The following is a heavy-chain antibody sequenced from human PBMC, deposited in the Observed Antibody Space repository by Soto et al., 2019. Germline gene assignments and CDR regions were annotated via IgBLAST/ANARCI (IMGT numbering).Heavy chain of an antibody. CDR3: VRAGVAPYYYYGMDV. CDR2: IGNSGDT. V-gene: IGHV3-13*01. J-gene: IGHJ6*02. Sequence: EVQLVESGGDIVQPGGSLRLSCAASGFTFKNYDMYWVRQAPGKGLEWVSSIGNSGDTNYARSVKGRFTISRENDRNALYLQMNSLRGGDTAVYYCVRAGVAPYYYYGMDVWGQGTTVTVSS. D-gene: IGHD2-8*01. CDR1: GFTFKNYD.